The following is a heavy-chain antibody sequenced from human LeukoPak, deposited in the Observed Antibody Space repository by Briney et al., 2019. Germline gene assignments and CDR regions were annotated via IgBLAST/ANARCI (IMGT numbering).Heavy chain of an antibody. CDR3: ANSGWHNHLDY. J-gene: IGHJ4*02. CDR1: GFTFSSYG. Sequence: GRSLRLSCAASGFTFSSYGMHWVRQAPGKGLEWVSAISGSGGSTYYADSVKGRFTISRDNSKNTLYLQMNSLRAEDTAVYYCANSGWHNHLDYWGQGTLVTVSS. CDR2: ISGSGGST. D-gene: IGHD6-19*01. V-gene: IGHV3-23*01.